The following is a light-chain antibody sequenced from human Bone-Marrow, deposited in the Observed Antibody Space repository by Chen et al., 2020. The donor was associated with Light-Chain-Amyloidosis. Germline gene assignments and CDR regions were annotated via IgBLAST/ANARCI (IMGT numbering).Light chain of an antibody. CDR1: NIGSTS. CDR3: PVWDRSSDRPV. Sequence: SYVLTQPSSVSVAPGQTATIACGGNNIGSTSVHWYQQTPGQAPLLVVYDDSDRPSGIPERLSCSNSGNTGTPNLSRVGGGEEADYFRPVWDRSSDRPVFGGGTKLTVL. CDR2: DDS. J-gene: IGLJ3*02. V-gene: IGLV3-21*02.